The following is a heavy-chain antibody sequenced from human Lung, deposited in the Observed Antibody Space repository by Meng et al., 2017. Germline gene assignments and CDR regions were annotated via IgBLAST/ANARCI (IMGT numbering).Heavy chain of an antibody. J-gene: IGHJ4*02. V-gene: IGHV4-34*01. CDR2: INHSGST. CDR3: ARGPTTMAHDFDY. CDR1: GGSFSDYY. D-gene: IGHD4-11*01. Sequence: VQLQQWRAGLLKPSETLPLTCVVSGGSFSDYYWSWIRQPPGKGLEWIGEINHSGSTNYNPSLESRATISVDTSQNNLSLKLSSVTAADSAVYYCARGPTTMAHDFDYWGQGTLVTVSS.